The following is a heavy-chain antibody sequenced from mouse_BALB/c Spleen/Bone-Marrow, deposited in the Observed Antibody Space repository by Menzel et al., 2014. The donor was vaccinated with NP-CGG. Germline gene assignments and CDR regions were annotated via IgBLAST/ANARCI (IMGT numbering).Heavy chain of an antibody. CDR1: GFSLTSYG. D-gene: IGHD1-1*01. V-gene: IGHV2-3*01. J-gene: IGHJ1*01. CDR3: AQFITTVGALDV. Sequence: VKLQESGPGLVSPSQSLSITCTVSGFSLTSYGLSWVRQPPGKGLEWLGVIWDDGSTNYHSPLISRLSISKDNSKSQVFLKLNSLQTDDTATYYCAQFITTVGALDVWGAGTTVTVSS. CDR2: IWDDGST.